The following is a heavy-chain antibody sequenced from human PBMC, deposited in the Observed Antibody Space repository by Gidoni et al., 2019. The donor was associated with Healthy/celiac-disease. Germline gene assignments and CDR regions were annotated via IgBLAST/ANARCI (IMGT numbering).Heavy chain of an antibody. CDR3: ATDRPPFMVRGVRTYFDY. Sequence: EVQLLESGGGLVQPGGSLRLSCAGSGFHFSSIARSWVRQAPGKGLEWVSAISGSGGSTYYADSVKGRFTISRDNSKNTLYLQMNSLRAEDTAVYYCATDRPPFMVRGVRTYFDYWGQGTLVTVSS. V-gene: IGHV3-23*01. CDR1: GFHFSSIA. D-gene: IGHD3-10*01. CDR2: ISGSGGST. J-gene: IGHJ4*02.